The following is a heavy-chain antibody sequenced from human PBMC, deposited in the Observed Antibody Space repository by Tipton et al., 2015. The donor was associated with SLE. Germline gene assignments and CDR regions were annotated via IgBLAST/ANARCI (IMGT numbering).Heavy chain of an antibody. CDR2: ISSVYNTK. V-gene: IGHV3-48*03. Sequence: SLRLSCAASGFTFSSYEMNWFRQAPGKGLEWVSYISSVYNTKYYADSVKGRFTVSRENAKNSLYLQMNSLGAEDTAVYFCARASINLLDFWGQGTLVTVSS. CDR3: ARASINLLDF. CDR1: GFTFSSYE. J-gene: IGHJ4*02.